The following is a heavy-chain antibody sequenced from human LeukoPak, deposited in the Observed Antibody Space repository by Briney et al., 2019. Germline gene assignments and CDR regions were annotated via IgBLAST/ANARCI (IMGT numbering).Heavy chain of an antibody. CDR2: IRNKADGGRT. CDR3: AAYDCDIAADGVVIGGGH. Sequence: GRSLRLSCRTSGFSFGDFPMTWVRQAPGKGLEWVGYIRNKADGGRTEYAASVEGRFTISRDDSKRIVYVQKNSLKMEDTAMYYCAAYDCDIAADGVVIGGGHWGQGTLVTVSS. J-gene: IGHJ4*02. D-gene: IGHD6-13*01. CDR1: GFSFGDFP. V-gene: IGHV3-49*04.